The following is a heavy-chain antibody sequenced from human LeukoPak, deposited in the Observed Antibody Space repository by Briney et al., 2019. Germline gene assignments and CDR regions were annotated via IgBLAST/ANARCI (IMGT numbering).Heavy chain of an antibody. Sequence: GASVKVSCTASGYTFTSNGISWVRQAPGQGLEWMGWISAYNGNTNYAQKLQGRVTMTTDTSTSTAYMELRSLRSDDTAVYYCASSPRGIVGAPQLDFDYWGQGTLVTVSS. D-gene: IGHD1-26*01. CDR3: ASSPRGIVGAPQLDFDY. CDR2: ISAYNGNT. V-gene: IGHV1-18*01. CDR1: GYTFTSNG. J-gene: IGHJ4*02.